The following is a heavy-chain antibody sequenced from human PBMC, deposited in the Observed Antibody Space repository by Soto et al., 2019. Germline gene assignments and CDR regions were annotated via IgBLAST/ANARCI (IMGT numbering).Heavy chain of an antibody. V-gene: IGHV4-39*01. CDR2: FYYSGST. CDR3: ARQVVDGTVAGTGSFDY. J-gene: IGHJ4*02. CDR1: RGSISSTIYY. D-gene: IGHD6-19*01. Sequence: PSETLSLTCTVSRGSISSTIYYLVWIRQPPGKGLEWIGSFYYSGSTYYNPSLKSRVTISVDTSENQFSLKLSSVTAADTAVYYCARQVVDGTVAGTGSFDYWGQGTLVTVS.